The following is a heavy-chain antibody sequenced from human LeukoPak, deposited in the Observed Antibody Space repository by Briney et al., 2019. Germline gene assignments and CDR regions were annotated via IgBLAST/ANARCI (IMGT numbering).Heavy chain of an antibody. Sequence: PGGSLRLSCAASGFTFSTYAMSWVRQAPGKGLEWVSAISGRGVITSYADSVRGRFTISRDNSKNTLYLQMNSLRAEDTAVYYCAKAASGNWNDVSDYWGQGTLVTVSS. J-gene: IGHJ4*02. CDR1: GFTFSTYA. V-gene: IGHV3-23*01. D-gene: IGHD1-20*01. CDR3: AKAASGNWNDVSDY. CDR2: ISGRGVIT.